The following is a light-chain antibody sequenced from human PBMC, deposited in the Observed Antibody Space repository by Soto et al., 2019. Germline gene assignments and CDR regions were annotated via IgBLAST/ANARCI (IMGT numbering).Light chain of an antibody. CDR1: QSVLYSSNNKNY. CDR2: WAS. J-gene: IGKJ2*01. CDR3: QQYYSTPQT. V-gene: IGKV4-1*01. Sequence: DIVMTQSPDSLAVSLGERATINCKSSQSVLYSSNNKNYLAWYQQKPGQPPKLLIYWASTRESGVPDRFSGSGSGTDLTLTISSLQAEDVAVYYCQQYYSTPQTFGQGTKLDIK.